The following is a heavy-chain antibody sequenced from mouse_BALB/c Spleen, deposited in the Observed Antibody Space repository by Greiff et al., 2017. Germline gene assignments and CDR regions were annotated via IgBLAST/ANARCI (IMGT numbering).Heavy chain of an antibody. CDR1: GYTFTSYD. V-gene: IGHV1-85*01. Sequence: VKLVESGAELVKPGASVKLSCKASGYTFTSYDINWVRQRPEQGLEWIGWIFPGDGSTKYNEKFKGKATLTTDKSSSTAYMQLSRLTSEDSAVYFCARPPYYYGSSYLAWFAYWGQGTLVTVSA. CDR2: IFPGDGST. J-gene: IGHJ3*01. CDR3: ARPPYYYGSSYLAWFAY. D-gene: IGHD1-1*01.